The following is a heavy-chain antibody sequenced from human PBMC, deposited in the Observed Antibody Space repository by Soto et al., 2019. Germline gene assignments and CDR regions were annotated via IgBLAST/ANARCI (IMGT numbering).Heavy chain of an antibody. D-gene: IGHD3-22*01. CDR1: GFTFSSYG. J-gene: IGHJ4*02. CDR2: ISYDGSNK. CDR3: AKDRSDYDSSGYFDY. Sequence: GGSLRLSCAASGFTFSSYGMHWVRQAPGKGLEWVAVISYDGSNKYYADSVKGRFTISRDNSKNTLYLQMNSLRAEDTAVYYCAKDRSDYDSSGYFDYWGQGTLVTVSS. V-gene: IGHV3-30*18.